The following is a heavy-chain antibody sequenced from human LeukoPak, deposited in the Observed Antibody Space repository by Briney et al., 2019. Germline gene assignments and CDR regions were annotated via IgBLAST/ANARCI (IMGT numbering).Heavy chain of an antibody. V-gene: IGHV3-15*01. J-gene: IGHJ3*02. D-gene: IGHD4-17*01. CDR2: IKSKTDGGTT. CDR3: TTDQPQDYGDYWDAFDI. CDR1: GFTFSNAW. Sequence: GGSLRLSCAASGFTFSNAWMSWVRQAPGKGLEWVGRIKSKTDGGTTDYAAPVKGRFTISRDDPKNTLYLQMNSLKTEDTAVYYCTTDQPQDYGDYWDAFDIWGQGTMVTVSS.